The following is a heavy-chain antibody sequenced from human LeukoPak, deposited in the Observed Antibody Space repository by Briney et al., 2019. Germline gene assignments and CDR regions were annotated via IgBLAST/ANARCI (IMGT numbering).Heavy chain of an antibody. CDR1: RDTFSRYY. V-gene: IGHV1-46*01. CDR2: INPSGGSP. Sequence: ASVDVSCKSSRDTFSRYYIHWVRQPPGQGLEYMGVINPSGGSPRYAQKFQGRLTMTRDMSTSTVYMKLSSLRSEDTSIYYCAAADMIFGVIIPPFWGLGTPVTISS. D-gene: IGHD3-3*01. CDR3: AAADMIFGVIIPPF. J-gene: IGHJ4*02.